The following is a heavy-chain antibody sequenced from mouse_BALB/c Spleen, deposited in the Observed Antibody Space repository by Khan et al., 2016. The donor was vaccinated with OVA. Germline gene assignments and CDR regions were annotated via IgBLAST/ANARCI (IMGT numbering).Heavy chain of an antibody. Sequence: VQLQQSGPELVKPGASVKMFCKASGYTFTYYVITWVKQRTGQGLEWIGEIYPGSDNAYYNERFKGKATLTADKSSNTTHMQLSSLTSEDSAVYFCARGDGYYVYFDYWGQGTTLTVSS. D-gene: IGHD2-3*01. J-gene: IGHJ2*01. CDR2: IYPGSDNA. CDR3: ARGDGYYVYFDY. CDR1: GYTFTYYV. V-gene: IGHV1-81*01.